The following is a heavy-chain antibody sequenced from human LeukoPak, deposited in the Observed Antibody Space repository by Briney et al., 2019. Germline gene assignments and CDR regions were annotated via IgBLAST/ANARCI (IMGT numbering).Heavy chain of an antibody. CDR3: ARDPGVGATTIAFDI. J-gene: IGHJ3*02. CDR2: INPNSGGT. CDR1: GYTFTGYY. Sequence: GASEKVSCKASGYTFTGYYMHWVRQAPGQGLEWMGWINPNSGGTNYAQKFQGRVTMTRDTSISTAYMELSRLRSDDTAVYYCARDPGVGATTIAFDIWGQGTMVTVSS. D-gene: IGHD1-26*01. V-gene: IGHV1-2*02.